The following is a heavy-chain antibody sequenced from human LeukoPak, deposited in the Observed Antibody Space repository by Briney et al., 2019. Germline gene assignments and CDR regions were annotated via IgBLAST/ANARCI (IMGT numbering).Heavy chain of an antibody. CDR2: ITGSGGTT. J-gene: IGHJ3*02. CDR1: GFAFSNYG. Sequence: PGGTLRLSCAASGFAFSNYGMNWVRQAPGKGLEWVSGITGSGGTTYADSVKGRFTISRDNSKNTLYLQMNSLRAEDTAVYYCAKRNFDIWGQGTMVTVSS. CDR3: AKRNFDI. V-gene: IGHV3-23*01.